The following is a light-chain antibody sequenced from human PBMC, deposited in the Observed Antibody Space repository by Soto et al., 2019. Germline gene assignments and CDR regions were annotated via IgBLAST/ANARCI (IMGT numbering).Light chain of an antibody. Sequence: QSVLTQPASVSASPGQSITISCTGTSSDVGSYNYVSWYQEHPGKAPKLIIFDVNNRPSGVSHRFSGSKSGNTASLTISGLQAEDEADYYCSSYTSSGTWVFGGGTKVTVL. J-gene: IGLJ3*02. CDR1: SSDVGSYNY. CDR3: SSYTSSGTWV. CDR2: DVN. V-gene: IGLV2-14*01.